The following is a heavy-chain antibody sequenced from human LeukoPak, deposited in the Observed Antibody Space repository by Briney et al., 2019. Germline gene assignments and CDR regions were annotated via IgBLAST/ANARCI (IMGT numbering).Heavy chain of an antibody. Sequence: GGSLRLSCAASGFTFSSYGMHWVHQAPGKGLEWVAVISYDGSNKYYADSVKGRFTISRDNSKNTLYLQMNSLRAEDTAVYYCARAELGINFRGWYFDLWGRGTLVTVSS. J-gene: IGHJ2*01. CDR3: ARAELGINFRGWYFDL. CDR1: GFTFSSYG. D-gene: IGHD7-27*01. V-gene: IGHV3-30*03. CDR2: ISYDGSNK.